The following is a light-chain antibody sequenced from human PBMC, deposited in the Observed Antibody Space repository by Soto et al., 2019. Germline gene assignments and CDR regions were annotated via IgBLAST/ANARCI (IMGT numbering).Light chain of an antibody. CDR2: GAS. Sequence: EIVMTQSPATLSVSPGEGATLSCRASQSVSSNLAWYQQKPGQAPRLLIFGASTRATGIPARFSGSGSGAEFSLTISALQSEDLAIYYCQQYSNWPLTFGGGTKVGIK. J-gene: IGKJ4*01. V-gene: IGKV3-15*01. CDR3: QQYSNWPLT. CDR1: QSVSSN.